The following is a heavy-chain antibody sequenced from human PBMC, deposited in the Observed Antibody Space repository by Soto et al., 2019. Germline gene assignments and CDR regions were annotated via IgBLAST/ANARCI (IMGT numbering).Heavy chain of an antibody. J-gene: IGHJ6*02. CDR3: ARDRDYYDSSGSPSPYYYYGMDV. CDR1: GYTFTNYY. D-gene: IGHD3-22*01. V-gene: IGHV1-2*02. CDR2: ISPRTGGT. Sequence: GASVKVSCKASGYTFTNYYLHWVRQAPGQGLEWMGWISPRTGGTKYAQTFQGRVTMTRDTSTSTVYMELSSLRSEDTAVYYCARDRDYYDSSGSPSPYYYYGMDVWGQGTTVTVSS.